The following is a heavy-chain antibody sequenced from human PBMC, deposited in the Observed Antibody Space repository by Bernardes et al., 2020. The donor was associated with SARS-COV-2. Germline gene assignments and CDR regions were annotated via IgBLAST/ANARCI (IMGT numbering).Heavy chain of an antibody. CDR3: AKEGYSSSWYASYFDY. Sequence: GSLRLSCAASGFTFSSYAMSWVRQAPGKGLEWVSAISGSGGSTYYADSVKGRFTISRDNSKNTLYLQMNSLRAEDTAVYYCAKEGYSSSWYASYFDYWGQGTLVTVSS. CDR1: GFTFSSYA. CDR2: ISGSGGST. V-gene: IGHV3-23*01. J-gene: IGHJ4*02. D-gene: IGHD6-13*01.